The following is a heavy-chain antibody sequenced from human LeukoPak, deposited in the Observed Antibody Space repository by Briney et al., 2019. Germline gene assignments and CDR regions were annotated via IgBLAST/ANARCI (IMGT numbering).Heavy chain of an antibody. Sequence: GESLKISCKGSGYSFTSYWIGWVRQMPGKGLEWMGITYPGDSDTRYSPSFQGQVTISADKSISTAYLQWSSLKASDTAMYYCARRAYYDSSGYQIEYYFDYWGQGTLVTVSS. J-gene: IGHJ4*02. CDR2: TYPGDSDT. V-gene: IGHV5-51*01. CDR1: GYSFTSYW. CDR3: ARRAYYDSSGYQIEYYFDY. D-gene: IGHD3-22*01.